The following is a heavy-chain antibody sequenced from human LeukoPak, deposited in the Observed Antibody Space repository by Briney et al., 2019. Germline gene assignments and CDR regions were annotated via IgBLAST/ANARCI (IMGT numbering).Heavy chain of an antibody. J-gene: IGHJ4*02. CDR1: GFSFSTYA. CDR3: ARRSSSWYAFDY. D-gene: IGHD6-13*01. V-gene: IGHV3-64*01. CDR2: ISSNGGST. Sequence: GGSLRLSCVVSGFSFSTYAMQWVRQAPGKGLEYVSTISSNGGSTYYGNSVKGRFTISRDNSKNTLYLQMDSLRPEDMAAYYCARRSSSWYAFDYWGQGTLVTVSS.